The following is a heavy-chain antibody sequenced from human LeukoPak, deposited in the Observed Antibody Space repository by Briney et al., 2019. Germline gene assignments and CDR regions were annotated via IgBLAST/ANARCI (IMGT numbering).Heavy chain of an antibody. J-gene: IGHJ4*02. CDR3: ARETIWFGELSADY. CDR1: GYTFTSYG. V-gene: IGHV1-18*01. Sequence: ASVKVSCKASGYTFTSYGISWVRQAPGQGLEWMGWISAYNCNTNYAQKLQGRVTMTTDTSTSTAYMELRSLRSDDTAVYYCARETIWFGELSADYWGQGTLVTVSS. D-gene: IGHD3-10*01. CDR2: ISAYNCNT.